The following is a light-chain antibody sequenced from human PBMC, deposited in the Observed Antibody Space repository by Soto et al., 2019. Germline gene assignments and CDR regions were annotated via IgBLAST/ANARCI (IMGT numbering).Light chain of an antibody. CDR3: QQYNDWPPA. J-gene: IGKJ4*01. CDR2: GAS. V-gene: IGKV3-15*01. Sequence: ETVVTQSPSTLCLSPLERSTLSCRASQSVSSKLVWYQQKPGQAPRFLIYGASTRATGIPARFRGSGSGTEFTLTIDSLQSEDFAVYYCQQYNDWPPAFGGGTKVDIK. CDR1: QSVSSK.